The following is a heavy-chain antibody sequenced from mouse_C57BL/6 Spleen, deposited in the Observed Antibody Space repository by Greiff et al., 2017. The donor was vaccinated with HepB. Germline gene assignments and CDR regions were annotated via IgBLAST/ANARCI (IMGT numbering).Heavy chain of an antibody. V-gene: IGHV2-2*01. CDR1: GFSLTSYG. D-gene: IGHD1-1*01. CDR3: ARGNYYGSSLYYFDY. CDR2: IWSGGST. J-gene: IGHJ2*01. Sequence: QVHVKQSGPGLVQPSQSLSITCTVSGFSLTSYGVHWVRQSPGKGLEWLGVIWSGGSTDYNAAFISRLSISKDNSKSQVFFKMNSRQADDTAIYYCARGNYYGSSLYYFDYWGQGTTLTVSS.